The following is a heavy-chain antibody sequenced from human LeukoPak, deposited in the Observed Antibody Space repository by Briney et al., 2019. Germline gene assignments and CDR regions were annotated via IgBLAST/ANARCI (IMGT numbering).Heavy chain of an antibody. CDR3: ASILIDFWKGMDV. V-gene: IGHV1-18*01. J-gene: IGHJ6*02. CDR1: GYTFTSYG. CDR2: ISDYNGNT. Sequence: ASVKVSCKASGYTFTSYGISWVRQAPGQGLEWMGWISDYNGNTNYAQKLQGRVTMTTDTSTSTAYMELRSLRSDDTAVYYCASILIDFWKGMDVWGQGTTVTVSS. D-gene: IGHD3-3*01.